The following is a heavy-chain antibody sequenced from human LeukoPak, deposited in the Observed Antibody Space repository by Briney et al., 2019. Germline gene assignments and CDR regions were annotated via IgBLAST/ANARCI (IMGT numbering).Heavy chain of an antibody. V-gene: IGHV4-30-4*08. CDR3: AREPPGY. Sequence: SETLSLTRTVSRGSISSGDYYWSWIRQPPGKGLEWIGYIYSSGSAYYNPSLKSRVTISVDTSKNQFSLKLSSVTAADTAVYYCAREPPGYWGQGILVTVSS. CDR2: IYSSGSA. CDR1: RGSISSGDYY. J-gene: IGHJ4*02.